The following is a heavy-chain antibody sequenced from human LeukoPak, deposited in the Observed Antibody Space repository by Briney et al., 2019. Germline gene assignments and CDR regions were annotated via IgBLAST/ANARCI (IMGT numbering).Heavy chain of an antibody. D-gene: IGHD2-2*03. CDR3: ARDSGYCSSTSCSYYYYYYMDV. CDR1: GGTFSSYA. CDR2: IIPIFGTA. V-gene: IGHV1-69*05. Sequence: ASVKVSCKASGGTFSSYAISWVRQAPGQGLEWMGGIIPIFGTANYAQKFQGRVTITTDESTSTAYMELSRLRSEDTAVYYCARDSGYCSSTSCSYYYYYYMDVWGKGTTVTVSS. J-gene: IGHJ6*03.